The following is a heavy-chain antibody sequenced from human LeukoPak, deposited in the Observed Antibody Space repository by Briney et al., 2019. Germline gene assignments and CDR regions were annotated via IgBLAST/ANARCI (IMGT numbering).Heavy chain of an antibody. CDR1: GFTFSSYW. V-gene: IGHV3-74*01. J-gene: IGHJ4*02. CDR3: ARRIAAAAAPYYFDY. Sequence: GGSLRLSCAASGFTFSSYWMHWVRHAPGKGLLWVSRINSDGSSTSYADSVKGRFTISRDNAKNTLYLQMNSLRAEDTAVYYCARRIAAAAAPYYFDYWGQGTLVTVSS. CDR2: INSDGSST. D-gene: IGHD6-13*01.